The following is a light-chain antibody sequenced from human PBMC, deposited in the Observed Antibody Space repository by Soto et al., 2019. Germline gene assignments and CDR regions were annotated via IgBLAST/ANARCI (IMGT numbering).Light chain of an antibody. J-gene: IGKJ1*01. Sequence: DIQMTQSPSSLSASVGDRVTITCQASQDISNYLNWYQQKPGKAPKLLIYDASNLETGVPSRFSGSGSGTDFTFTISSLQPEDIATYYCQQYMSYSFGQGTKVEIK. CDR1: QDISNY. CDR2: DAS. CDR3: QQYMSYS. V-gene: IGKV1-33*01.